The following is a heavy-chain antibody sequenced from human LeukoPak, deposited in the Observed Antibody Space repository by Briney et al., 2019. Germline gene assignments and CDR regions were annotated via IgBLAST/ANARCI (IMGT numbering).Heavy chain of an antibody. Sequence: GGSLRLSCAASGFTFSSYAMSWVRQAPGKGLEWVSAISGSGGSTYYADSVKGRFTISRDSSKNTLYLQMNSLRAEDTAVYYCAKDQVDIVVLDPWGQGTLVTVSS. CDR2: ISGSGGST. CDR1: GFTFSSYA. D-gene: IGHD2-15*01. CDR3: AKDQVDIVVLDP. V-gene: IGHV3-23*01. J-gene: IGHJ5*02.